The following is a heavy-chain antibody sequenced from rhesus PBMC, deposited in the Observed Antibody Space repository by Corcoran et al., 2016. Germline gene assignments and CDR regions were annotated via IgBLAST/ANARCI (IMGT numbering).Heavy chain of an antibody. CDR1: GFTFGSYY. J-gene: IGHJ4*01. CDR2: INTGGGST. Sequence: EVQLVESGGGLVQPGGSLRLSCTGSGFTFGSYYMYWVRQAPGKGLEWVSAINTGGGSTWYTYSVKGRFTISKEYAKNRLYLQMDSLRAEDTAIYYCARDPGFWTCQFDYWGQGVLVTVSS. CDR3: ARDPGFWTCQFDY. D-gene: IGHD3-3*01. V-gene: IGHV3-8*01.